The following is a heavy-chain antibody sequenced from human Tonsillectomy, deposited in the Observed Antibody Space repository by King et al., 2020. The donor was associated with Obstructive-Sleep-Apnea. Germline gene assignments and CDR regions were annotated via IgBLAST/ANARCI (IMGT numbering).Heavy chain of an antibody. CDR2: ISWNGNNK. J-gene: IGHJ4*02. D-gene: IGHD6-13*01. CDR3: AKDLTPHIADIDY. CDR1: GFTFDDYA. V-gene: IGHV3-9*01. Sequence: VQLVESGGGLVQPGRSLRLSCAASGFTFDDYAMHWVRQAPGKGLEWVSGISWNGNNKGYADSVKGRFTISRDNAKNSLYLQMNSLRAEDTALYYCAKDLTPHIADIDYWGQGTLVTVSS.